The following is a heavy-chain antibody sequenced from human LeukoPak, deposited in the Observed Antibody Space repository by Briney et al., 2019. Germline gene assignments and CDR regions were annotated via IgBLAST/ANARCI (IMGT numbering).Heavy chain of an antibody. CDR2: NSWNGDK. J-gene: IGHJ4*02. CDR3: GHIFNSSPYS. V-gene: IGHV2-5*01. Sequence: SGPTLVNPPQTLTLTCTFSGFSLSTRGVGVGWIRQPPGKALEGLALNSWNGDKRYSPSLKTRTTITNDTAKNQVVLTMTNVDPADTGTYYCGHIFNSSPYSWGQGTLVTVSS. D-gene: IGHD2/OR15-2a*01. CDR1: GFSLSTRGVG.